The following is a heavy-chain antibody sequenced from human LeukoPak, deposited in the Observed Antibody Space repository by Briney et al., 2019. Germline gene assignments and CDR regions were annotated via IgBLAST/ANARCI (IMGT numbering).Heavy chain of an antibody. CDR3: ARDPANTYYYDP. J-gene: IGHJ4*02. CDR1: GYTFSVYH. CDR2: INPNSGGT. V-gene: IGHV1-2*02. D-gene: IGHD3-22*01. Sequence: ASVKVSCKASGYTFSVYHLHWVRQAPGQGLEWMGWINPNSGGTNYAQKFQDRVTMTRDTSISTAYMGLSSLRSDDTAVYYCARDPANTYYYDPWGQGTLVTVSS.